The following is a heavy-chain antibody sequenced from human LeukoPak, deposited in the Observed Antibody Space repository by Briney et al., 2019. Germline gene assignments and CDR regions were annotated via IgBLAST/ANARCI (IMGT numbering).Heavy chain of an antibody. CDR3: ARDWNSYCSSTSCSIDY. J-gene: IGHJ4*02. CDR1: GFTFSSYS. D-gene: IGHD2-2*01. V-gene: IGHV3-21*01. Sequence: GGSLRLSCAASGFTFSSYSMNWVRQAPGKGLEWVSSISSSSSYIYYADSVKGRLTISRDNAKNSLYLQMNSLRAEDTAVYYCARDWNSYCSSTSCSIDYWGQGTLVTVSS. CDR2: ISSSSSYI.